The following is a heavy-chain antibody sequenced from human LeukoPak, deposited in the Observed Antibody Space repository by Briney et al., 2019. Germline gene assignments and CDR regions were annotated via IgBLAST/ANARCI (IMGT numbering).Heavy chain of an antibody. Sequence: GGSLRLSCAASGFTFSSYWMHWVRQAPGKGLVWVSRINSDGSSTSYATSVKGRFSVSRDNTKNTFHPQMNSLRAEDTAIYYCAKLQTAVVPAATLGFDSWGQGTLVTVSS. V-gene: IGHV3-74*01. CDR2: INSDGSST. J-gene: IGHJ4*02. CDR3: AKLQTAVVPAATLGFDS. D-gene: IGHD2-2*01. CDR1: GFTFSSYW.